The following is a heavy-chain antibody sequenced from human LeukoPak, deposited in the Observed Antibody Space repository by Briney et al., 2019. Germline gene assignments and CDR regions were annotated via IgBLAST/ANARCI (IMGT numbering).Heavy chain of an antibody. J-gene: IGHJ4*02. CDR1: GFIFSSYS. V-gene: IGHV3-23*01. Sequence: GGSLRLSCAASGFIFSSYSMNWVRQAPGERLEWVSAISGSGARTYYAGSVKGRFTISRDTSKNTVYLQMNSLRAEDTAVYYCAKDMGEDGSYYLHYWGQGTLVTVSS. CDR3: AKDMGEDGSYYLHY. CDR2: ISGSGART. D-gene: IGHD1-26*01.